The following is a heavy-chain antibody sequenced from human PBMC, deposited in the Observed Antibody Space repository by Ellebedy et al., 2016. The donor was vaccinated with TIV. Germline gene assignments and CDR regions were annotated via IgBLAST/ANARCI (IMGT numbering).Heavy chain of an antibody. CDR2: ISSSGSTI. J-gene: IGHJ3*02. D-gene: IGHD2-21*01. CDR3: ARVPTYCGGDCYPESPDAFDI. V-gene: IGHV3-11*01. CDR1: GFTFSDYY. Sequence: GGSLRLXXAASGFTFSDYYMSWIRQAPGKGLEWVSYISSSGSTIYYADSVKGRFTISRDNAKNSLYLQMNSLRAEDTAVYYCARVPTYCGGDCYPESPDAFDIWGQGTMVTVSS.